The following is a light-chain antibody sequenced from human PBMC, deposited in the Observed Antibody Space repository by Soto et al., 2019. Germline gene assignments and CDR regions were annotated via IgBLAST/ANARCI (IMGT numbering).Light chain of an antibody. Sequence: EIVMTQSPATLSVSPGERATLSCRASQSVSSNLAWYQQKPGQAPRLLIYGASTRATGIPARFSGSGSGTEFTLTISSLQSEDFAVYYRQQYNNWPHFGGGTKVEIK. CDR2: GAS. CDR3: QQYNNWPH. J-gene: IGKJ4*01. V-gene: IGKV3-15*01. CDR1: QSVSSN.